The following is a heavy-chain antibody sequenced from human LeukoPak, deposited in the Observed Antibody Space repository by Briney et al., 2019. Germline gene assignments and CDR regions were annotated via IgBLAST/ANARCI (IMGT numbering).Heavy chain of an antibody. V-gene: IGHV4-38-2*01. CDR3: ARPYNHGFWSGYRY. Sequence: SETLSLTCAVSGYSISSGYNWCWIRQPPGKGLEGIGSIYHSGSTYYNPTLKSRVTISVDTTKHQFSLKLSSVTAADTAVYYCARPYNHGFWSGYRYWGQGTLGTVSS. D-gene: IGHD3-3*01. CDR2: IYHSGST. J-gene: IGHJ4*02. CDR1: GYSISSGYN.